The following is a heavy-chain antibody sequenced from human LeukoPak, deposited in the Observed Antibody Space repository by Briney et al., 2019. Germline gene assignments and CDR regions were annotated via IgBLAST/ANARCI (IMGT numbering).Heavy chain of an antibody. J-gene: IGHJ3*02. CDR1: GFTFDDYA. CDR2: ISRNSGSI. D-gene: IGHD1-14*01. Sequence: PGGSLRLSCAASGFTFDDYAMHWVRQAPGKGLEWVAGISRNSGSIGYADSVKGRFTISRDNSKNTLYLQMNSLRAEDTAVYYCAKEVLSELSVDAFDIWGQGTMVTVSS. V-gene: IGHV3-9*01. CDR3: AKEVLSELSVDAFDI.